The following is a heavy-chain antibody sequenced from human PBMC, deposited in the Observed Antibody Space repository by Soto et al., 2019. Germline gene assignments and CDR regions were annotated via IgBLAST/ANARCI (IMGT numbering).Heavy chain of an antibody. D-gene: IGHD1-26*01. CDR1: GFIFSGAG. CDR2: IWYDGSHQ. J-gene: IGHJ4*02. V-gene: IGHV3-33*01. CDR3: GRWRTFSGSHYVDH. Sequence: QVQLVESGGGVVQPGKSLRLSCTASGFIFSGAGMHWVRQAPGKGLEWVAVIWYDGSHQYYADSVKGRFIISRDNSRKILYLQVRSLRVEDTGGDYCGRWRTFSGSHYVDHWGQGSLVTVSP.